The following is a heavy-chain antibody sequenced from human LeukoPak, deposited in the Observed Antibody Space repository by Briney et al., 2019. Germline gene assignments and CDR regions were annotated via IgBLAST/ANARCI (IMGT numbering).Heavy chain of an antibody. Sequence: GRSLRLSCAASIFTLSNTWTNWVRQAPGKVREWVGRIQSKTEGGTKEYAGPVKGRFTISRGDSKTPLYRQMNSLKTEDTAVYYCATLSVRGVINIWGQGTLVTVSS. CDR1: IFTLSNTW. J-gene: IGHJ4*02. CDR2: IQSKTEGGTK. V-gene: IGHV3-15*01. D-gene: IGHD3-10*01. CDR3: ATLSVRGVINI.